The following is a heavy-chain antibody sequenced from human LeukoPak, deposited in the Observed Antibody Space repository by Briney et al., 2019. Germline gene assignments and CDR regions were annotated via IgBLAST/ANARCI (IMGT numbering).Heavy chain of an antibody. CDR1: GFTVSSNY. D-gene: IGHD1-7*01. CDR3: ASRGGTTPYYYYGMDG. J-gene: IGHJ6*02. V-gene: IGHV3-66*01. CDR2: IYSDGST. Sequence: GGSLRLSCAASGFTVSSNYMSWVRQAPGKGLEWVSVIYSDGSTYYADSVKGRFSISRDNSKNTLYLQMNSLRAEDTAVYYCASRGGTTPYYYYGMDGWGQGTTVTVSS.